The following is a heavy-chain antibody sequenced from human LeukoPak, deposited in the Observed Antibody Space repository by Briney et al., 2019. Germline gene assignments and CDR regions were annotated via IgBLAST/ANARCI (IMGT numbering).Heavy chain of an antibody. Sequence: SETLSLTCTVSGASISSGGYYWSWIRQHPGKGLEWIGYIYYSGSTYYNPSLKSRVSISVDTSKNQFSLTLKSVTAADTAVYYCARDKGFYDILTGGFDIWGKGQWSPSLQ. D-gene: IGHD3-9*01. J-gene: IGHJ3*02. CDR2: IYYSGST. CDR1: GASISSGGYY. V-gene: IGHV4-31*03. CDR3: ARDKGFYDILTGGFDI.